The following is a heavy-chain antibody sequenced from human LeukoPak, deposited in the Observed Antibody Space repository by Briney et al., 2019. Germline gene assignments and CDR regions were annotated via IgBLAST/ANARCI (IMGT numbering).Heavy chain of an antibody. J-gene: IGHJ4*02. CDR3: TTTRAAYYYDSSGYFPY. Sequence: GGSLRLSCAASGFTFSNAWMSWVRQAPGKGLEWVGRIKSKTDGGTTDYAAPVKGRFTISRDDSKNTLYLQMNSLKTEDTAVYYCTTTRAAYYYDSSGYFPYWGQGTLVTVSS. V-gene: IGHV3-15*01. CDR1: GFTFSNAW. D-gene: IGHD3-22*01. CDR2: IKSKTDGGTT.